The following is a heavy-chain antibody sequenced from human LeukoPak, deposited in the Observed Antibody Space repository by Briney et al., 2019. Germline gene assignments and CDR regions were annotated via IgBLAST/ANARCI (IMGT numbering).Heavy chain of an antibody. D-gene: IGHD3-22*01. CDR3: ARAPHYYDSSFFDY. J-gene: IGHJ4*02. CDR2: IIPILGIA. Sequence: SVKVSCKASGGTFSSYTISWVRQAPGQGLEWMGRIIPILGIANYAQKFQVRVTITADKSTSTAYMELSSLRSEDTAVYYCARAPHYYDSSFFDYWGQGTLVTVSS. CDR1: GGTFSSYT. V-gene: IGHV1-69*02.